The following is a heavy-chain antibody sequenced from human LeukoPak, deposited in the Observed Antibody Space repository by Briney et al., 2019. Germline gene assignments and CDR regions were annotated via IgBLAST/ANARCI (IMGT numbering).Heavy chain of an antibody. CDR3: ARVFRYYYDSSGYGYYYYYGMDV. CDR2: INHSGST. J-gene: IGHJ6*02. D-gene: IGHD3-22*01. V-gene: IGHV4-34*01. CDR1: GGSFSGYY. Sequence: SETLSLTCAVYGGSFSGYYWSWIRQPPGKGLEWIGEINHSGSTNYNPSLKSRVTISVDTSKNQFSLKLSSVTAADTVVYYCARVFRYYYDSSGYGYYYYYGMDVWGQGTTVTVSS.